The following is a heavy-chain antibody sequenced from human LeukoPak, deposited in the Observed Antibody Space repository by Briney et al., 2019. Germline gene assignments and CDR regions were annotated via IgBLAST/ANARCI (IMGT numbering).Heavy chain of an antibody. CDR3: ARDRYSYDH. Sequence: GGSLRLSCAASGFTFSNYWMHWVRQVPGKGLVWVSYIKSDGTTNYADSVKGRFTISRGNAKSTLFLQMNSLRAEDTALYYCARDRYSYDHWGQGTLVTVSS. CDR2: IKSDGTT. D-gene: IGHD3-3*01. V-gene: IGHV3-74*01. J-gene: IGHJ4*02. CDR1: GFTFSNYW.